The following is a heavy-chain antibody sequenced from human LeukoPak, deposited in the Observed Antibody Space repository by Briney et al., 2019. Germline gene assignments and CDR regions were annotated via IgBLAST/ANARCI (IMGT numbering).Heavy chain of an antibody. CDR3: AGGGYSLNYFDY. CDR1: GGSISSYY. V-gene: IGHV4-59*01. D-gene: IGHD5-12*01. Sequence: PSETLSLTCTVSGGSISSYYWSWIRQPPGKGLEWIGYIYYRGSTNYNPSLKSRVTISVDTSKNQFSLKLSSVTAADTAVYYCAGGGYSLNYFDYWGQGTLVTVSS. CDR2: IYYRGST. J-gene: IGHJ4*02.